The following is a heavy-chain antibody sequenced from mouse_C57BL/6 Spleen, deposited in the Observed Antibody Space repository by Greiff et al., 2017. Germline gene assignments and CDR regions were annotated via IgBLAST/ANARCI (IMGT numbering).Heavy chain of an antibody. CDR3: ARDSSGYVWFAY. Sequence: QVQLQQPGAELVKPGASVKLSCKASGYTFTSYWMHWVKQRPGQGLEWIGMIHPNSGSTNYNEKFQSKATLTVDKSSSTAYMQLSSLTSEDSAVYYCARDSSGYVWFAYWGQGTLVTVSA. D-gene: IGHD3-2*02. CDR1: GYTFTSYW. J-gene: IGHJ3*01. V-gene: IGHV1-64*01. CDR2: IHPNSGST.